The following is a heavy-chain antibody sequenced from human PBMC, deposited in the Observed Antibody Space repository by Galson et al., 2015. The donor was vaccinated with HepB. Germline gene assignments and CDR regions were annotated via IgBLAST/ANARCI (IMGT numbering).Heavy chain of an antibody. Sequence: PALVKPTQTLILTCTTSGFSLRSGKVRVSWLRQSPGKALEWLARIDWDDDEYYSESLNSRLTISRDASKTQVFLSMTNMDPVDTGTYYCARSFYERKVFDYWGQGTLVTVSA. V-gene: IGHV2-70*04. CDR2: IDWDDDE. CDR1: GFSLRSGKVR. CDR3: ARSFYERKVFDY. D-gene: IGHD5/OR15-5a*01. J-gene: IGHJ4*02.